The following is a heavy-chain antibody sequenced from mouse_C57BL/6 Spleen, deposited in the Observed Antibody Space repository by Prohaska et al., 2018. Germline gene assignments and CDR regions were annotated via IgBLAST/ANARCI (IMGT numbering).Heavy chain of an antibody. Sequence: SCTASGFNIKDYYMHWVKQRTEQGLEWIGRIDPEDGETKYAPKFQGKATITADTSSNTAYLQLSSLTSEDTAVYYCARDYGSSYWFAYWGQGTLVTVSA. D-gene: IGHD1-1*01. CDR1: GFNIKDYY. V-gene: IGHV14-2*01. CDR2: IDPEDGET. J-gene: IGHJ3*01. CDR3: ARDYGSSYWFAY.